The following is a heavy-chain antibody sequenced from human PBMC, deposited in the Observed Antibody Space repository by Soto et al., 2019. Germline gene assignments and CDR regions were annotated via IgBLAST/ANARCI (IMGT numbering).Heavy chain of an antibody. CDR3: AKEARYSSISTSYYFEFDH. CDR2: ISGGGGVT. CDR1: RFTFSSYA. D-gene: IGHD6-19*01. V-gene: IGHV3-23*01. Sequence: PGGSLRLSCAASRFTFSSYALSWVRQAPGRGLEWVSGISGGGGVTDYADSVKGRFTISRDNSKNTLYLQMNSLRAEDTAVYYCAKEARYSSISTSYYFEFDHWVQGTLVTVSS. J-gene: IGHJ4*02.